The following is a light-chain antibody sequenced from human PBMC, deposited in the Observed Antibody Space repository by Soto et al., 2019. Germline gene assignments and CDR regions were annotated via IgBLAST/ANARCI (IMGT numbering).Light chain of an antibody. CDR1: HNLNSNF. V-gene: IGKV3-20*01. J-gene: IGKJ3*01. Sequence: ETVLTQSPGTLSLSPGERATLSCRASHNLNSNFLAWYQQKPGQAPRLLIYGVSNRATGIPDRFSGSGSGTDFTLTISRLEPEDFAVYYCQQYGSSPPFTFGPGTKVDIK. CDR3: QQYGSSPPFT. CDR2: GVS.